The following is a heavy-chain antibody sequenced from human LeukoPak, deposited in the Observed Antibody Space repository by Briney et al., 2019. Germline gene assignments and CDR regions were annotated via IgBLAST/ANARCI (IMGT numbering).Heavy chain of an antibody. Sequence: SSVKVSCKVSGYTLTELSMHWVRQAPGKGLEWMGGFDPEDGETIYAQEFQGRVTMTEDTSTDTAYMELSSLRSEDTAVYYCATDPQNLYGSGSYIALGNWGQGTLVTVSS. V-gene: IGHV1-24*01. J-gene: IGHJ4*02. CDR3: ATDPQNLYGSGSYIALGN. CDR1: GYTLTELS. D-gene: IGHD3-10*01. CDR2: FDPEDGET.